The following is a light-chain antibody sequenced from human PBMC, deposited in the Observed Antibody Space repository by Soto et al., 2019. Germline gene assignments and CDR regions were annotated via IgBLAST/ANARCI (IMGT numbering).Light chain of an antibody. V-gene: IGKV1-9*01. CDR1: QGIANF. CDR2: GAS. CDR3: QQLNSFPIP. J-gene: IGKJ3*01. Sequence: IQLTQSPSSLSASVGDRVTISCRASQGIANFLAWYQQKPGKAPKLLIYGASTLKSGVPSRFSGSGSWTDFTLTISSLQPEDFETYYCQQLNSFPIPFGPGTKVDIK.